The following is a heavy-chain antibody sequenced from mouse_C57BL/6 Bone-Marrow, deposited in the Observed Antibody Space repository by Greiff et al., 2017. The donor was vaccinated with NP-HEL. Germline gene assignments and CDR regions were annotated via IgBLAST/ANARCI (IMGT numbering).Heavy chain of an antibody. J-gene: IGHJ3*01. Sequence: EVQLQQSGPELVQPGASVKISCKASGYSFTDYNMNWVKQSHGKSLEWIGVINPNYGTTSYNQTFKGKATLTVDQSSSTAYLQLNSLTSEDSAVFYCARAYYGTSARFAYWGQGTLLTVSA. D-gene: IGHD1-1*01. V-gene: IGHV1-39*01. CDR1: GYSFTDYN. CDR2: INPNYGTT. CDR3: ARAYYGTSARFAY.